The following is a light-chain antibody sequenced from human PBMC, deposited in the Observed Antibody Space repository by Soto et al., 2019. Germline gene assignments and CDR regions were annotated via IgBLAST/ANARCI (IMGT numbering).Light chain of an antibody. CDR3: CAYASSSTFV. V-gene: IGLV2-23*01. CDR1: SSDFGSYNL. CDR2: EGS. J-gene: IGLJ2*01. Sequence: QSALTQPASVSGFPGQSITIPCTGTSSDFGSYNLLSWYQQHPGKAPKLLIYEGSKRPSGVSNRFSGSKSGNTASLTISGLQTEDEADYHCCAYASSSTFVFGGGTKVTVL.